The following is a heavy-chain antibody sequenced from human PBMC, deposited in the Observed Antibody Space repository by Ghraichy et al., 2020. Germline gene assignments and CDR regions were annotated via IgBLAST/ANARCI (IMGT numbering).Heavy chain of an antibody. J-gene: IGHJ6*03. CDR3: ARDLPRDSNYYYYMDV. Sequence: GSLRLSCAASGFTVSCNYMSWVRQAPGKGLEWVSVIYSGGSTYYADSVKGRFTISRDNSKNTLYLQMNSLRAEDTAVYYCARDLPRDSNYYYYMDVWGKGTTVTVSS. D-gene: IGHD3-10*01. CDR1: GFTVSCNY. CDR2: IYSGGST. V-gene: IGHV3-53*01.